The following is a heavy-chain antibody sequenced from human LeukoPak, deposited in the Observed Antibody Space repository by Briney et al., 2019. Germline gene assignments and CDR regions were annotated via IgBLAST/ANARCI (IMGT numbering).Heavy chain of an antibody. J-gene: IGHJ5*02. CDR2: IFYTGSTT. V-gene: IGHV4-39*07. D-gene: IGHD3-10*01. CDR1: GDSMSKSSYS. Sequence: SETLSLTCSVSGDSMSKSSYSWGWIRQPPGKGLEWIGSIFYTGSTTYYNPSLKSRVTISVDTSKNQFSLKLTSVTAADTAVYFCARGGYYGSGNDFRFDPWGQGTLVTVSS. CDR3: ARGGYYGSGNDFRFDP.